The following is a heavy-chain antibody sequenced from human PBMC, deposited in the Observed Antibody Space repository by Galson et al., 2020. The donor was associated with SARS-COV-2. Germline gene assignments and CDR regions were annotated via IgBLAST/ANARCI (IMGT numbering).Heavy chain of an antibody. D-gene: IGHD3-22*01. J-gene: IGHJ4*02. CDR2: IHTDGSST. CDR3: ASSDISRSYPNFDC. V-gene: IGHV3-74*01. CDR1: GFTFSSHW. Sequence: GESLKTSCAGSGFTFSSHWMHWVRQAPGKGLVWVSRIHTDGSSTSYADSVKGRFTISRDNAKNTLYLQMNSLRAEDMAVYYCASSDISRSYPNFDCWGQGALVTVSS.